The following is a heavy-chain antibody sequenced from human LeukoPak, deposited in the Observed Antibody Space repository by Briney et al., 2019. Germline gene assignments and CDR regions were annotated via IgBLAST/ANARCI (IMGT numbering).Heavy chain of an antibody. V-gene: IGHV3-23*01. CDR1: GFTLSSYA. CDR3: ANYRS. Sequence: PGGSLRLSCAGSGFTLSSYAMSWVRQAPGKGLEWVSGISGSGSSTHYADSVKGRFTISRDNSKSTLYLQRSSLRDEDTAVYYCANYRSWGQGTLVSVSS. D-gene: IGHD1-14*01. J-gene: IGHJ4*02. CDR2: ISGSGSST.